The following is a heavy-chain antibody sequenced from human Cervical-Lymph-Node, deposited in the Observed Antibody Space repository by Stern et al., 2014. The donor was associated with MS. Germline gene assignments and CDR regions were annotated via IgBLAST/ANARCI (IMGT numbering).Heavy chain of an antibody. CDR3: ARGKFFSGWLFDY. CDR2: VYSSGST. Sequence: QLQLQESGPGLVKPSETLSLICTVSGGSLSGSSDYWTWIRQTAGKGLEWIGRVYSSGSTHYNPSLQGRVSISIDTSKNVFPLKVTSVTAADTAVYFCARGKFFSGWLFDYWGQGILVTVSS. D-gene: IGHD6-19*01. V-gene: IGHV4-61*02. CDR1: GGSLSGSSDY. J-gene: IGHJ4*02.